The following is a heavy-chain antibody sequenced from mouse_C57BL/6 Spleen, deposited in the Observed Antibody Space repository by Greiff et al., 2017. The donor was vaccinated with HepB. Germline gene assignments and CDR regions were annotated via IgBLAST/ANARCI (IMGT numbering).Heavy chain of an antibody. CDR1: GYTFTSYW. D-gene: IGHD2-5*01. CDR2: IDPSDSET. CDR3: ARYSGYSNAWFAY. Sequence: QVQLKQSGAELVRPGSSVKLSCKASGYTFTSYWMHWVKQRPIQGLEWIGNIDPSDSETHYNQKFKDKATLTVDKSSSTAYMQLSSLTSEDSAVYYCARYSGYSNAWFAYWGQGTLVTVSA. V-gene: IGHV1-52*01. J-gene: IGHJ3*01.